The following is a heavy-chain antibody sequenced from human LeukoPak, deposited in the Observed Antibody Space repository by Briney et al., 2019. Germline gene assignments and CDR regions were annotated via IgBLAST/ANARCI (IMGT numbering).Heavy chain of an antibody. CDR3: GRDRYGDYLVDC. D-gene: IGHD4-17*01. CDR1: GFTFTSHS. V-gene: IGHV3-48*02. Sequence: GGSPRLSCVASGFTFTSHSLNWVRQAPGKGLEWVAYISGTGTNIYYADSVKGRFTISRDNAMNSVYLQMDSLRDEDTAVYYCGRDRYGDYLVDCWGQGTLVTVSS. CDR2: ISGTGTNI. J-gene: IGHJ4*02.